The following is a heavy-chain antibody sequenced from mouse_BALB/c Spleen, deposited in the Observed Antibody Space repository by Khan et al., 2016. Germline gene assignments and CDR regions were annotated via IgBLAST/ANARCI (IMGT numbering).Heavy chain of an antibody. D-gene: IGHD1-1*01. CDR2: INPSTGYT. Sequence: QVQLQQSGAELAKPGASVKMSCKASGYTFTSYWMYWVKQRPGQGLEWIGYINPSTGYTEYNQKFKDKATLTADKSASTAYMQLSSLTSEDSAVYYCASYYGSSYAMDYRGKGTSVTVSS. J-gene: IGHJ4*01. CDR1: GYTFTSYW. V-gene: IGHV1-7*01. CDR3: ASYYGSSYAMDY.